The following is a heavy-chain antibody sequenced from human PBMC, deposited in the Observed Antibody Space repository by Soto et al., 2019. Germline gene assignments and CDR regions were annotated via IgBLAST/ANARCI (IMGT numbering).Heavy chain of an antibody. Sequence: QVQLVQSGAEVKKPGSSVKVSCKASGGTFSSYAISWVRQAPGQGLEWMGGIIPIFGTANYAQKFQGRVTITADESTSKAYMELSSLRSEDTAVYYCARDLFSGHGVGDLEFDYWGQGTLVTVSS. V-gene: IGHV1-69*01. CDR1: GGTFSSYA. D-gene: IGHD3-16*01. J-gene: IGHJ4*02. CDR2: IIPIFGTA. CDR3: ARDLFSGHGVGDLEFDY.